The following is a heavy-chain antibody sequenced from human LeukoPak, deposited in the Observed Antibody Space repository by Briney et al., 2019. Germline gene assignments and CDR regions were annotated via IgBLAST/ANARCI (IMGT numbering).Heavy chain of an antibody. V-gene: IGHV4-31*03. J-gene: IGHJ5*02. Sequence: SQTLSLTCTVSGGSIRSGGYYWSWIRQHPGKGLEWIGYIYYSGSTYHNPSLKSRVTISVDTSKNQFSLKLSSVTAADTAVYYCARDRRGYSGYLHPWGQGTLVTVSS. D-gene: IGHD5-12*01. CDR3: ARDRRGYSGYLHP. CDR1: GGSIRSGGYY. CDR2: IYYSGST.